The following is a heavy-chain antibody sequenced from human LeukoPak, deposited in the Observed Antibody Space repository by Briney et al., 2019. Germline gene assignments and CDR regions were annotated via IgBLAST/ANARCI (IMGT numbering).Heavy chain of an antibody. J-gene: IGHJ4*02. Sequence: PSETLSLTCAVYGGSFSGYYWSWIRQPPGKGLEWIGEINHSGSTNYNPSLKSRVTISVDTSKNQLSLKLSSVTAADTAVYYCAILDYDILTGYYGGFDYWGQGTLVTVSS. CDR2: INHSGST. CDR1: GGSFSGYY. D-gene: IGHD3-9*01. V-gene: IGHV4-34*01. CDR3: AILDYDILTGYYGGFDY.